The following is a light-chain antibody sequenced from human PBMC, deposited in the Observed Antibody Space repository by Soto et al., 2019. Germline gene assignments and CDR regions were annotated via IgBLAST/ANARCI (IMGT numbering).Light chain of an antibody. CDR2: GVS. Sequence: EIVMTQSPVTPSVSPGERATLSCRASQSVRNTYLAWYQQKPGQAPRLLISGVSTRAAGIPARFSGSGSGTEFTLTISSLQSEDFAVYYCQQYGDWPLTFGGGTKVEIK. J-gene: IGKJ4*01. CDR1: QSVRNTY. V-gene: IGKV3-15*01. CDR3: QQYGDWPLT.